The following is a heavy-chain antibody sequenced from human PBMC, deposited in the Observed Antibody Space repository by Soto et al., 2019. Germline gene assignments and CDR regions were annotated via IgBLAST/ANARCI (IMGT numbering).Heavy chain of an antibody. CDR1: GGSISSYY. CDR2: ISHTGPT. V-gene: IGHV4-59*01. D-gene: IGHD2-2*03. J-gene: IGHJ3*02. Sequence: QVQLQESGPGLVKPSETLSLTCTVSGGSISSYYWSWIRQSPGKGLEWVASISHTGPTDYTPSLKSRLTIYLDTSTNQFSLKLTSVTAADTAVYYGARGPHWMDAFGIWGQGTKVTVSP. CDR3: ARGPHWMDAFGI.